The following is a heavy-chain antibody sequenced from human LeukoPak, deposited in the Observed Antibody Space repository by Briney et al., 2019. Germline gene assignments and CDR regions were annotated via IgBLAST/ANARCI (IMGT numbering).Heavy chain of an antibody. CDR2: IRFDGSNK. J-gene: IGHJ4*02. Sequence: PGGSLRLSCAASGFTFSSYGMHWVRQAPGKGPEWVAFIRFDGSNKYYADSVKGRFTISRDNSKNTLYLQMNSLRAEDTAVYYCARLHSIVGATTQWGQGTLVTVSS. V-gene: IGHV3-30*02. D-gene: IGHD1-26*01. CDR1: GFTFSSYG. CDR3: ARLHSIVGATTQ.